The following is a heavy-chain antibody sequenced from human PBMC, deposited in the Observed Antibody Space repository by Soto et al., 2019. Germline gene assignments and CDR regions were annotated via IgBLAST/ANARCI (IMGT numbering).Heavy chain of an antibody. V-gene: IGHV3-21*01. CDR1: GFTFSSYS. J-gene: IGHJ4*02. D-gene: IGHD5-12*01. Sequence: GGSLRLSCAASGFTFSSYSMNWVRQAPGKGLEWVSSISSSSSYIYYADSVKGRFTISRDNAKNSLYLQMNSLRAEDTAVYYCAREAHSGYDLHPVLVNYYFDYWGQGTLVTVSS. CDR3: AREAHSGYDLHPVLVNYYFDY. CDR2: ISSSSSYI.